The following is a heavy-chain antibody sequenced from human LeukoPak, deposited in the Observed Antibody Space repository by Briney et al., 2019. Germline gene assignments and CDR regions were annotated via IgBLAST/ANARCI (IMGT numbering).Heavy chain of an antibody. D-gene: IGHD6-13*01. CDR3: AREGFSSRGGDYYFDY. J-gene: IGHJ4*02. Sequence: PGGSLRLSCAASGFTFSSYWMSWARQAPGKGLEWVASIKEDGSEKYYVDSMKGRFTISRDNAKNSLYLQMTSLRAEDTAVYYCAREGFSSRGGDYYFDYWAQGTLVTVSS. CDR2: IKEDGSEK. CDR1: GFTFSSYW. V-gene: IGHV3-7*01.